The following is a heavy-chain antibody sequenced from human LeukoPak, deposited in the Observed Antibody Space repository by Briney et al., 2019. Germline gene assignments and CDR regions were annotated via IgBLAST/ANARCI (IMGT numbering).Heavy chain of an antibody. V-gene: IGHV4-34*01. CDR1: GGSFSGYY. CDR3: ARGAMATTPFFDY. D-gene: IGHD5-24*01. Sequence: SETLSLTCAVYGGSFSGYYWSWIRQPPGKGLEWIGEINHSGSTNYNPSLKSRVTISVDTSKNQFSLKLSSVTAADTAVYYCARGAMATTPFFDYWGQGTLVTVSS. CDR2: INHSGST. J-gene: IGHJ4*02.